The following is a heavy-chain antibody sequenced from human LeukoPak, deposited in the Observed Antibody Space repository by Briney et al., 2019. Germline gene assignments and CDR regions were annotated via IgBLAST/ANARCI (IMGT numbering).Heavy chain of an antibody. CDR3: ARETRRLNSSSWYWAPSGPLGV. J-gene: IGHJ6*04. D-gene: IGHD6-13*01. Sequence: SETLSLTCTVSGGSISSHYWSWIRQPPGKGLEWIGYIYYSGSTNYNPSLKSRVTISVDTSKNQFSLKLSSVTAADTAVYYCARETRRLNSSSWYWAPSGPLGVWGKGTTVTVSS. V-gene: IGHV4-59*11. CDR1: GGSISSHY. CDR2: IYYSGST.